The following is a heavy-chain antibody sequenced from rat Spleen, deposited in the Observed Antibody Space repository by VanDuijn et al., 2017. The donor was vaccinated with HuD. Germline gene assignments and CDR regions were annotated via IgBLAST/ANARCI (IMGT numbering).Heavy chain of an antibody. D-gene: IGHD1-12*03. Sequence: QVQLKESGPGLVQPSQTLSLTCTVSGFSPSSHGVGWVRQPPGKGLEWMGLIWGNGNTNYSSSLRSRLSISRDTSKSQVFLKMNNLQTEDTAMYFCASQYYYDGYYRDFWGQGVMVTVSS. CDR2: IWGNGNT. V-gene: IGHV2S61*01. CDR3: ASQYYYDGYYRDF. J-gene: IGHJ2*01. CDR1: GFSPSSHG.